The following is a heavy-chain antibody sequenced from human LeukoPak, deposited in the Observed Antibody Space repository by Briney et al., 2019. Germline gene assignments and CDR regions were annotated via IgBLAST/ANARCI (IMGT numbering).Heavy chain of an antibody. V-gene: IGHV3-53*01. CDR1: GSPVRSRY. CDR3: ASLEGGPSDGR. J-gene: IGHJ4*02. CDR2: IYSGGTT. D-gene: IGHD3-3*01. Sequence: GGSLRLSCEVSGSPVRSRYMTWVRQPPGKGLECVAVIYSGGTTYHIGSVKGRFTISRDISKSTMYLEMNNLRVEDTAIYYCASLEGGPSDGRWGQGTLVTVSS.